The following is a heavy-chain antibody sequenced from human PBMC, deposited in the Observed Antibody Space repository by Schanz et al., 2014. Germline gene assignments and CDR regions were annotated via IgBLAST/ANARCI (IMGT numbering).Heavy chain of an antibody. CDR3: ARVGGTYYDFWSGVPPTVMHDGFDI. J-gene: IGHJ3*02. CDR2: IKHDGSEK. Sequence: EVQLVESGGGVVQPGKSLRLSCAASGFAFDTYWMSWVRQAPGKGLEWVANIKHDGSEKYYVDSVKGRFTISRDNAKNSMYLEMNSLRAEDTAVFYCARVGGTYYDFWSGVPPTVMHDGFDIWGQGTMVTVSS. D-gene: IGHD3-3*01. V-gene: IGHV3-7*01. CDR1: GFAFDTYW.